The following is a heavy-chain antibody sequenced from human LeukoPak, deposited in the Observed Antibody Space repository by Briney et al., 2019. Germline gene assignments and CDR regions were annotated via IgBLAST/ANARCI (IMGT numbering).Heavy chain of an antibody. D-gene: IGHD6-19*01. V-gene: IGHV1-18*01. J-gene: IGHJ4*02. CDR1: GYTFTSYG. CDR3: AREFGGRDRSGWQYATDY. CDR2: ISAYNGNT. Sequence: ASVKVSCKASGYTFTSYGISWVRQAPGQGLEWMGWISAYNGNTNYAQKLQGRVTMTTDTSTSTAYMELRSLRAEDTAVYYCAREFGGRDRSGWQYATDYWGQGTLVTVSS.